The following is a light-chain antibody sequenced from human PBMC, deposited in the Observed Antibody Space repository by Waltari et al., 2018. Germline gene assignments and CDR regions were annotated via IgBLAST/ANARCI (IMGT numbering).Light chain of an antibody. CDR1: QNINNY. V-gene: IGKV1-39*01. J-gene: IGKJ4*01. CDR2: ATS. CDR3: QQSYAIPLT. Sequence: DIQMTQSPSSLSASVGDRVTITCRASQNINNYLNWYHQTPGKAPKLLIYATSNLQSGVPSRFSGSGSGTDCTLTISSLQPEDFATYYCQQSYAIPLTFGGGTKVEI.